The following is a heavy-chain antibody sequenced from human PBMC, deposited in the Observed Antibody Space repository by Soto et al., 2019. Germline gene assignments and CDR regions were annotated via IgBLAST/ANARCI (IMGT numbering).Heavy chain of an antibody. Sequence: PGESLKISCKGSGYSFTSYWISWVRQMPGKGLEWMGRIDPSDSYTNYSPSFQGHVTISADKSISTAYLQWSSLKASDTAMYYCASPDIVVVPAAPGRHYYYYYGMDVWGQGTTVTVSS. CDR1: GYSFTSYW. CDR3: ASPDIVVVPAAPGRHYYYYYGMDV. V-gene: IGHV5-10-1*01. J-gene: IGHJ6*02. CDR2: IDPSDSYT. D-gene: IGHD2-2*01.